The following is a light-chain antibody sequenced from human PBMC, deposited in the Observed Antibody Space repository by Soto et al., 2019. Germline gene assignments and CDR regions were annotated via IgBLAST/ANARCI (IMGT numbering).Light chain of an antibody. CDR3: QQYHIYSWT. CDR2: RAS. Sequence: QTPSNLSASIGDTVTISCRASQSMSDWLAWYQQKPGKAPRLLIYRASTLQRGVPSRFRGSGSGTEFALTISDLQADDFATYFCQQYHIYSWTFGQGTKVDIK. J-gene: IGKJ1*01. CDR1: QSMSDW. V-gene: IGKV1-5*03.